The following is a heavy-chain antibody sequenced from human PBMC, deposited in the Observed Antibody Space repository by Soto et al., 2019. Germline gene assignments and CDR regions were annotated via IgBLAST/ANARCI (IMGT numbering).Heavy chain of an antibody. CDR3: ARDKGKLQLWSDAFDR. D-gene: IGHD5-18*01. Sequence: PGGSLRLSCAASGFTFSSHVMHWVRQAPGKGLEWVAVTWHDGSNTYYADSVKGRFTISRDNSKNTLYLQMNSLRAEDTAVYYCARDKGKLQLWSDAFDRWGQGTMVTVSS. CDR2: TWHDGSNT. CDR1: GFTFSSHV. V-gene: IGHV3-33*01. J-gene: IGHJ3*02.